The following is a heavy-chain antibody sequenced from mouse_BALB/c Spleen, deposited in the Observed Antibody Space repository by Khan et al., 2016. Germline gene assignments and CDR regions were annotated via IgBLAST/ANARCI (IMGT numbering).Heavy chain of an antibody. CDR3: ARSRDYDRYYFDY. CDR1: GYSITSDYA. Sequence: EVELVESGPGLVKPSQSLSLTCTVTGYSITSDYAWNWIRQFPGNKLEWMGYISYSGSTSYNPSLKSRISITRDTSKNQFFLQLNSVTTEDTATYYCARSRDYDRYYFDYWGQGTTLTVSS. CDR2: ISYSGST. D-gene: IGHD2-4*01. V-gene: IGHV3-2*02. J-gene: IGHJ2*01.